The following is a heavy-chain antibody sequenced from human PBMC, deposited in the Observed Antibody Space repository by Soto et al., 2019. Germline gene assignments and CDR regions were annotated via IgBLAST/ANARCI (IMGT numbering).Heavy chain of an antibody. D-gene: IGHD6-19*01. CDR2: ISANNGNT. CDR1: GYTFTGYY. V-gene: IGHV1-18*04. J-gene: IGHJ4*02. Sequence: ASVKVSCKASGYTFTGYYMHWVRQAPGQGLEWMGWISANNGNTNYAQKLQGRVTMTTDTSTSTAYMELRSLRSDDTAVYYCARGIAVAGPVGYRGQGTLVTVSS. CDR3: ARGIAVAGPVGY.